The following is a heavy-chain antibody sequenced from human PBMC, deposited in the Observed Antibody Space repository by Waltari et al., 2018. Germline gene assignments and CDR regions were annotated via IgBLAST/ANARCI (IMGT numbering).Heavy chain of an antibody. CDR1: GFLVTNYA. D-gene: IGHD3-16*01. CDR3: ARDLSGGGMDV. V-gene: IGHV3-30*04. CDR2: ISYDGSST. J-gene: IGHJ6*02. Sequence: QVQLVESGGGLVQPGRSLSLPGAAPGFLVTNYAMPWVRQAPGKGLEWVAVISYDGSSTDYADSVQGRFIFSRDNSKNTLDLHMNSLRAEDMGVYFCARDLSGGGMDVWGQGTTVTVSS.